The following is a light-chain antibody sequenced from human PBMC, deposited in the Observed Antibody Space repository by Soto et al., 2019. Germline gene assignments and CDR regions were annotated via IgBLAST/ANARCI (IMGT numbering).Light chain of an antibody. CDR2: EVT. J-gene: IGLJ1*01. V-gene: IGLV2-14*01. CDR3: SSFTSRFTFV. Sequence: QSVLTQPASVSGSPGQSIAISCTGTRSDVGAYNYVSWYQQHPGKAPKLMISEVTNPPSGVSDRFSGSKSGNTASLTISGLQAKDEADYYCSSFTSRFTFVFGTGTKVTVL. CDR1: RSDVGAYNY.